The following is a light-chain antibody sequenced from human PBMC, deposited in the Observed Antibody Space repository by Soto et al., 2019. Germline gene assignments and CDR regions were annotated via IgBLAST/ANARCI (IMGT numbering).Light chain of an antibody. Sequence: EISMTQFPAILSASPGGGATLSCRAAQDVTTNFAWYQLRRGQPPRLLIYDISTRATGVPARFSGSGSGTEFTLTISGLQSEDFAVYYCHQYGSSPGTFGQGTKVDIK. J-gene: IGKJ1*01. CDR3: HQYGSSPGT. CDR2: DIS. V-gene: IGKV3-15*01. CDR1: QDVTTN.